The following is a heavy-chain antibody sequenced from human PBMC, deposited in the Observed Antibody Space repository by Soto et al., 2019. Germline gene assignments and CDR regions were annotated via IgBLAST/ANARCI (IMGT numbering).Heavy chain of an antibody. V-gene: IGHV1-8*01. CDR3: AADVLTYSYDSSGYYFDGFDT. CDR1: GYTFTSYD. CDR2: MNPNSGNT. Sequence: ASVKVSCKASGYTFTSYDINWVRQATGQGLEWMGWMNPNSGNTGYAQKFQGRVTMTRNTSISTAYMELSSLRSEDTAVYYCAADVLTYSYDSSGYYFDGFDTWGQGTMVT. J-gene: IGHJ3*02. D-gene: IGHD3-22*01.